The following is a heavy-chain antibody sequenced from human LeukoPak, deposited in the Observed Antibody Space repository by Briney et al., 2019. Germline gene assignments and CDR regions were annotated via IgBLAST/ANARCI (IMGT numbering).Heavy chain of an antibody. J-gene: IGHJ4*02. CDR3: ARGGMVRDRRHFQFDH. Sequence: ASVKVSFKASGYTFTSYSMHWVRQAPGQGLEWMGIINPNGGSTIYAQKFQGRVTMTRDTSTSTVYMDLTSLRSEDTAVYYCARGGMVRDRRHFQFDHWGQGTLVTVSS. V-gene: IGHV1-46*01. D-gene: IGHD3-10*01. CDR2: INPNGGST. CDR1: GYTFTSYS.